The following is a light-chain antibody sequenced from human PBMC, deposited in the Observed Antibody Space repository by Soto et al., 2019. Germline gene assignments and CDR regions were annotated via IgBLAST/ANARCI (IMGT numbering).Light chain of an antibody. Sequence: EIVLTQSPGTLSLSPGERATLSWRGSHSVGSNLLAWYQQKRGQAPRLLIYGASNRATGIPDRFSGSGSGTDFTLTISRLEPEDFAVYYCQQYNTSPRTFGQGTKVDIK. CDR1: HSVGSNL. V-gene: IGKV3-20*01. CDR3: QQYNTSPRT. J-gene: IGKJ1*01. CDR2: GAS.